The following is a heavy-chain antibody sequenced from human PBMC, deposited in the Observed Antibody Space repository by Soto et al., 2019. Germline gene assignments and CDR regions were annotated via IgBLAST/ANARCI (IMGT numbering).Heavy chain of an antibody. CDR2: ISSSSSYI. CDR3: ARECDGAAAGTPDNYYYYYYMDV. Sequence: GGSLRLSCAASGFTFSSYSMNWVRQAPGKGLEWVSSISSSSSYIYYADSVKGRFTISRDNAKNSLYLQMNSLRAEDPAVYYCARECDGAAAGTPDNYYYYYYMDVWGKGTTVTVSS. D-gene: IGHD6-13*01. CDR1: GFTFSSYS. J-gene: IGHJ6*03. V-gene: IGHV3-21*01.